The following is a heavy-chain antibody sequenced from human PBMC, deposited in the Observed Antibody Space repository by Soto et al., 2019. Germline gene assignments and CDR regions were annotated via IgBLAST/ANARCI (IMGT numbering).Heavy chain of an antibody. CDR1: GFNFTNHW. J-gene: IGHJ5*02. Sequence: VHLVESGGGLVQPGGSLRLSCAASGFNFTNHWMHWVRQAPGKGLVWVSRITSDGKSKAYAESVKGRFAISRDNAKNPVYLQMNGLTVEDTAVYYCAREAGDWPLNWFDPWGQGNLVTVSS. D-gene: IGHD2-21*02. CDR3: AREAGDWPLNWFDP. V-gene: IGHV3-74*01. CDR2: ITSDGKSK.